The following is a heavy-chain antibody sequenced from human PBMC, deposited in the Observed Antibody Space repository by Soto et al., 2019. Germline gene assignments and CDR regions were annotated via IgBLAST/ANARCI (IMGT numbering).Heavy chain of an antibody. CDR1: GYAFHTYV. V-gene: IGHV1-18*01. D-gene: IGHD3-3*01. J-gene: IGHJ5*02. CDR3: ARDPKEFWESYFFDP. CDR2: VSAYNGNT. Sequence: GASVKVSCKTSGYAFHTYVINWVLQAPGQGLEWMGWVSAYNGNTNYAQKFQGRVTMSTDTSTNTAYMELRTLRSDDTAVYYCARDPKEFWESYFFDPWGQGTLVTVSS.